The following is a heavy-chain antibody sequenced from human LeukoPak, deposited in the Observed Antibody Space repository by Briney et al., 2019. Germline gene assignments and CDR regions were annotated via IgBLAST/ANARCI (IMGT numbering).Heavy chain of an antibody. D-gene: IGHD1-26*01. CDR2: IYHSGST. J-gene: IGHJ5*02. Sequence: PSETLSLTCTVSGYSISSGYYWGWIRQPPGKGLEWIGSIYHSGSTYYNPSLKSRVTISVDTPKNQFSLKLSSVTAADTAVYYCARDLGYSGSYNWFDPWGQGTLVTISS. CDR1: GYSISSGYY. V-gene: IGHV4-38-2*02. CDR3: ARDLGYSGSYNWFDP.